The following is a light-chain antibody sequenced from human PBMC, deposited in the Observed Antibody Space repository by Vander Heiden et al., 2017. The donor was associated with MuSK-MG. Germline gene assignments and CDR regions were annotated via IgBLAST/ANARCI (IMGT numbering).Light chain of an antibody. J-gene: IGLJ2*01. V-gene: IGLV2-23*01. Sequence: SALTPPASVSGSPGQSITISCTGTSSDVGSYNLVSWYQQYPGKPPKLMIYEGSRRPSGVSIRFSGSKSGNTASLTISGLQAEDEADYYCFSYADTSTAFGGGTKLTVL. CDR3: FSYADTSTA. CDR2: EGS. CDR1: SSDVGSYNL.